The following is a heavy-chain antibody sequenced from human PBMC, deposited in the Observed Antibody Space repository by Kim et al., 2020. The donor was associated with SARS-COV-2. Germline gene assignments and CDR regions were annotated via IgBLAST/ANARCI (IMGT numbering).Heavy chain of an antibody. J-gene: IGHJ6*02. V-gene: IGHV4-39*01. CDR3: ARHSYGSGRYGMDV. D-gene: IGHD3-10*01. Sequence: NPSLKSRVTISVDTSKNQFSLKLSSVTAADTAVYYCARHSYGSGRYGMDVWGQGTTVTVSS.